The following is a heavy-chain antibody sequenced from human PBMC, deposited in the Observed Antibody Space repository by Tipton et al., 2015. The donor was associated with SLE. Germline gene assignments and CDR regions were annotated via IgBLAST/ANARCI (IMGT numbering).Heavy chain of an antibody. CDR1: GGSISSGSYY. Sequence: LSLTCTVSGGSISSGSYYWSWIRQPAGKGLEWIGHIYTSGSTNYKPSLKSRGTISVDTSKNQFSLKLSSVTAADTAVYYCARDSVSSNWGSAFDIWGQGTMVTVSS. V-gene: IGHV4-61*09. J-gene: IGHJ3*02. CDR2: IYTSGST. D-gene: IGHD6-13*01. CDR3: ARDSVSSNWGSAFDI.